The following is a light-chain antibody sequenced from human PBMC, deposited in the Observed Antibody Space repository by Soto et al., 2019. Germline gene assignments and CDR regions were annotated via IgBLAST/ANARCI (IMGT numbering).Light chain of an antibody. CDR1: QSVSRS. Sequence: EIVMTQSPATLSVSPGERVTLSCRASQSVSRSLAWYQQKPGQAPRLLIYGVSTRATGIPARFSGSGSGTGFTLTIISLQPEDFAVYYCQQYNNWPPFTFGHGTKVDIK. V-gene: IGKV3-15*01. CDR3: QQYNNWPPFT. CDR2: GVS. J-gene: IGKJ3*01.